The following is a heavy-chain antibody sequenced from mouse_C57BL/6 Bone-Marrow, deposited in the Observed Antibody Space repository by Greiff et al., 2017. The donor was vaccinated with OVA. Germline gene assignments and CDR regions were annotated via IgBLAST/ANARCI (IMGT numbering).Heavy chain of an antibody. V-gene: IGHV1-19*01. Sequence: VQLQQSGPVLVKPGASVKMSCKASGYTFTDYYMNWVKQSHGKSLEWIGVLNPYNGGTSYNQKFKGKATLTVDKSSSTAYMELNSLTSEDSAVYYCARSYRPFDYWGQGTTLTVSS. J-gene: IGHJ2*01. D-gene: IGHD1-1*01. CDR3: ARSYRPFDY. CDR2: LNPYNGGT. CDR1: GYTFTDYY.